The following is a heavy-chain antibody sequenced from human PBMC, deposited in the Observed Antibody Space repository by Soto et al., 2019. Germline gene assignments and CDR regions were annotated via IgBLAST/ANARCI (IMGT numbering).Heavy chain of an antibody. CDR2: IWYDGSLQ. V-gene: IGHV3-33*06. J-gene: IGHJ6*02. Sequence: QVQMVESGGGVVQPGRSLRLSCAASGFSFENYGMHWVRQAPGRGLEWVAIIWYDGSLQYYAAAGKGRFTISRDNSKNTLYLEMNSLRAEDTAVYYCANLWGDGYNLGQDYNGMDVWGQGTTVIVSS. D-gene: IGHD5-12*01. CDR1: GFSFENYG. CDR3: ANLWGDGYNLGQDYNGMDV.